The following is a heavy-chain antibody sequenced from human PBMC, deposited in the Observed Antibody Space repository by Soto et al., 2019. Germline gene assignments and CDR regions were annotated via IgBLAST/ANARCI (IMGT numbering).Heavy chain of an antibody. J-gene: IGHJ4*02. D-gene: IGHD6-19*01. CDR1: GGSISSSSYY. Sequence: PSETLSLTCTVSGGSISSSSYYWGWIRQPPGKGLEWIGSIYYSGSTYYNPSLKSRVTISVDTSKNQFSLKLSSVTAANTAVYYCARKAIAVAPYDYWGQGTLVTVSS. CDR3: ARKAIAVAPYDY. V-gene: IGHV4-39*01. CDR2: IYYSGST.